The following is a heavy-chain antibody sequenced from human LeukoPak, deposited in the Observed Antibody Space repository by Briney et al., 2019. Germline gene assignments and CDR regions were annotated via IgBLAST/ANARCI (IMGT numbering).Heavy chain of an antibody. Sequence: ASVKVSCKVSGYTLTELSMHWVRQAPGKGLEWMGGFDPEDGETIYAQKFQGRVTMTTDTSTSTAYMELRSLRSDDTAVYYCARSIQRGLWSFGGVDYWGQGTLVTVSS. V-gene: IGHV1-24*01. CDR1: GYTLTELS. D-gene: IGHD5-18*01. CDR3: ARSIQRGLWSFGGVDY. CDR2: FDPEDGET. J-gene: IGHJ4*02.